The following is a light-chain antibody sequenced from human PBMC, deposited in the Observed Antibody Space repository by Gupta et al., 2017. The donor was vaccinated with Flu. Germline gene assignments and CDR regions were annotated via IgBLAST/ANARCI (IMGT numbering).Light chain of an antibody. V-gene: IGKV4-1*01. Sequence: DIVMTQSPDSLALSLGERATINCKSSRSVLYTSNNKNYFGWLQQKPGQPPKVLIYWASTRESGVADRFSGSGSGTDFTLTISGLQAEDVAVYYCQQYYTSPWTFGQGTKVEIK. CDR2: WAS. J-gene: IGKJ1*01. CDR3: QQYYTSPWT. CDR1: RSVLYTSNNKNY.